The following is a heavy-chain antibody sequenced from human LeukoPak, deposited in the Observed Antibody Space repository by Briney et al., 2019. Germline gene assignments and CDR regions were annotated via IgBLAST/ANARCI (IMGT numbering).Heavy chain of an antibody. D-gene: IGHD3-3*01. CDR3: ARARGGITIFGVVILYYLDY. V-gene: IGHV3-7*01. CDR1: GFTFSSYW. Sequence: GGSQRLSCAASGFTFSSYWMSWVRQAPGKGLEWVANIKQEGSEKYYVDSVKGRFTISRDNAKNSLYLQMNSLRAEDTAVYYCARARGGITIFGVVILYYLDYWGQGTLVTVSS. CDR2: IKQEGSEK. J-gene: IGHJ4*02.